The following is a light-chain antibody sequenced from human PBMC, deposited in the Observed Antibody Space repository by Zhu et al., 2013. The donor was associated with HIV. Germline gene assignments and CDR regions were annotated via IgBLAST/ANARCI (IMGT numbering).Light chain of an antibody. CDR3: QQHKDWPPS. CDR2: GTS. CDR1: QSLRDN. J-gene: IGKJ2*03. V-gene: IGKV3-15*01. Sequence: EVVMTQSPVTLSLSPGERVTLSCRASQSLRDNLVWYQQKPGQSPRLLIYGTSTRATGVTVRFSGGGSGTDFTLTISSLQPEDSAVYYCQQHKDWPPSFGQGTKLEI.